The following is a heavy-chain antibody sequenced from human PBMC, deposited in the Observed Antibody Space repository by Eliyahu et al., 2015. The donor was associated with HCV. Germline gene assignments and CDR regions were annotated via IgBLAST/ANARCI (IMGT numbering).Heavy chain of an antibody. D-gene: IGHD3-10*01. J-gene: IGHJ2*01. CDR2: INHSGSX. CDR1: GGSFXGYY. CDR3: ARVVLLWFGESVWYFDL. V-gene: IGHV4-34*01. Sequence: QVQLQQWGAGLLKPSETLSLTCAVYGGSFXGYYWSWIRQPPGKGLEWIGEINHSGSXNXNPSLKSRVTISVDTSKNQFSLKLSSVTAADTAVYYCARVVLLWFGESVWYFDLWGRGTLVTVSS.